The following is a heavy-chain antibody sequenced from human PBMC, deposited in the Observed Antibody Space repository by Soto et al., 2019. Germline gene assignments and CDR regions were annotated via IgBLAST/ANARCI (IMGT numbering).Heavy chain of an antibody. J-gene: IGHJ4*02. CDR2: IKQDGSEK. D-gene: IGHD2-2*02. V-gene: IGHV3-7*03. CDR3: TTEIVVVPAAINFDY. CDR1: GFTFSSYW. Sequence: GGSLRLSCAASGFTFSSYWMSWVRQAPGKGLEWVAHIKQDGSEKNYVDSVKGRFTISRDNAKNTLYLQMNSLKTEDTAVYYCTTEIVVVPAAINFDYWGQGTLVTVSS.